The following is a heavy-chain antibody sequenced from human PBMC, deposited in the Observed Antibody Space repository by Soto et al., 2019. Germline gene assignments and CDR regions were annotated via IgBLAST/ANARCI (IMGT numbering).Heavy chain of an antibody. CDR3: AKDCRRLAVTGSAFDS. J-gene: IGHJ4*02. D-gene: IGHD6-19*01. Sequence: PGGSLRLSXAASGFTFNDYAMAWVRQAPGQGLKWASSISGSGGHSSYVDSVRGRFTISRDNVNNILSLDMSDLRAEDTALYYCAKDCRRLAVTGSAFDSWGQGALVTVSS. CDR2: ISGSGGHS. V-gene: IGHV3-23*01. CDR1: GFTFNDYA.